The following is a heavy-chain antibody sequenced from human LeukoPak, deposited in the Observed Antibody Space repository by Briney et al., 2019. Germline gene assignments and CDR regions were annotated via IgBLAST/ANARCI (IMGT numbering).Heavy chain of an antibody. V-gene: IGHV3-49*03. D-gene: IGHD4-17*01. Sequence: GGSLRLSCAASGFTFSSYAMSWFRQAPGKGLEWVGLIRSNVHGGTTEYAASVEGRFTISRDDSKRIAYLQMNSLKTEDTALYYCTRLRSGYIDFWGQGTLVTVSS. CDR3: TRLRSGYIDF. J-gene: IGHJ4*02. CDR2: IRSNVHGGTT. CDR1: GFTFSSYA.